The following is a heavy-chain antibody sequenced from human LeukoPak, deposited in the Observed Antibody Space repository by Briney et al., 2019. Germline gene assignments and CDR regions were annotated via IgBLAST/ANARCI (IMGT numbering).Heavy chain of an antibody. V-gene: IGHV1-2*02. CDR3: ARGGHSYWAPDY. CDR2: NNPNSGGT. CDR1: GHTFTGYY. J-gene: IGHJ4*02. Sequence: ASVKVSCKASGHTFTGYYIHWVRQAPGQGLEWMGWNNPNSGGTNYAQKFQGRVTMTRDTSISTAYMELSGLRSDDTAVYYCARGGHSYWAPDYWGQGTLVTVSS. D-gene: IGHD2-21*01.